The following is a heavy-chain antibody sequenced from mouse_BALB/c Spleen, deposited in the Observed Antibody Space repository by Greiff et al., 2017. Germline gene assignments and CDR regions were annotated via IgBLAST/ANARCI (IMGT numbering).Heavy chain of an antibody. CDR2: IYPYNGGT. CDR3: AREMITIRPFAY. Sequence: EVQLQESGPELVKPGASVKISCKASGYTFTDYNMHWVKQSHGKSLEWIGYIYPYNGGTGYNQKFKSKATLTVDNSSSTAYMELRSLTSEDSAVYYCAREMITIRPFAYWGQGTLVTVSA. D-gene: IGHD2-4*01. J-gene: IGHJ3*01. V-gene: IGHV1S29*02. CDR1: GYTFTDYN.